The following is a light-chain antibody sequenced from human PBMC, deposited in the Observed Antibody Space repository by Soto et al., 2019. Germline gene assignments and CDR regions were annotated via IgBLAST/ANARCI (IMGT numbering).Light chain of an antibody. CDR2: EVS. V-gene: IGLV2-8*01. CDR3: SSYSGTNYHYV. Sequence: QSVLTQPPSASGSFGQSVTISCPGTSSDFGGYNYVSWYQQHPGKAPKLMIYEVSERPSGVPDRFSGSKSGNTASLTVSGLQADDEADYYCSSYSGTNYHYVFGTGTTVTVL. CDR1: SSDFGGYNY. J-gene: IGLJ1*01.